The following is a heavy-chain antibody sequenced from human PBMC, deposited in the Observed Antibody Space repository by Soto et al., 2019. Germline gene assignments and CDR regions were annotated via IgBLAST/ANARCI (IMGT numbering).Heavy chain of an antibody. CDR2: IYYSGST. Sequence: SETLSLTCTVSGVSINNSSYYWGWIRQPPGKGLEWIGSIYYSGSTYYNPSLKSRVSIFVDTSKNQLSLKLSSVTAADTSVYYCARAQTYYYDSSGYYAWFDPWGQGTLVTVSS. D-gene: IGHD3-22*01. CDR3: ARAQTYYYDSSGYYAWFDP. J-gene: IGHJ5*02. CDR1: GVSINNSSYY. V-gene: IGHV4-39*01.